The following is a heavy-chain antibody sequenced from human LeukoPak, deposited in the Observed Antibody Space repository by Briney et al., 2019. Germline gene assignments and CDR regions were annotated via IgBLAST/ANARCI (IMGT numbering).Heavy chain of an antibody. D-gene: IGHD3-22*01. J-gene: IGHJ4*02. CDR1: GYRFTSYW. V-gene: IGHV5-51*01. Sequence: GESLKISCKGSGYRFTSYWIGWVRQMPGKGLEWMGIIYPGDSDTRYSPSFQGQVTISADKSISTAYLQWSSLKASDTAMYYCAREYDSSGYYYGYWGQGTLVTVSS. CDR2: IYPGDSDT. CDR3: AREYDSSGYYYGY.